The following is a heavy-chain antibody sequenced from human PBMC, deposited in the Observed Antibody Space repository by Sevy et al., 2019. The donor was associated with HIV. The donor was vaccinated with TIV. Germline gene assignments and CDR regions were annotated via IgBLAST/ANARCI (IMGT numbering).Heavy chain of an antibody. CDR2: IKRKSDGGTT. CDR3: ATERRSDECYRD. D-gene: IGHD2-21*01. Sequence: GGSLRLSCAASGFTFSNAWMSWVRQAPGKGLEWVGRIKRKSDGGTTDYAAPVKGRFTISRDDSENTLYLQMNSLKTEDTGVYYCATERRSDECYRDWGQGTLVTVSS. CDR1: GFTFSNAW. V-gene: IGHV3-15*01. J-gene: IGHJ4*02.